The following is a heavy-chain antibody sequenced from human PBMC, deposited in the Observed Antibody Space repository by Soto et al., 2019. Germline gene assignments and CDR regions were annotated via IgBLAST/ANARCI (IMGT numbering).Heavy chain of an antibody. CDR2: ISSNSAYI. Sequence: GGSLRLSCAASGFTFRSFTMNWVRQAPGKGLEWVSTISSNSAYIYYTDALRGRFTISGDNAKNSLHLQMNSLRAEDTAVYYCTRDASRDSSARGWFDPWGPGTLVTVSS. CDR1: GFTFRSFT. V-gene: IGHV3-21*01. CDR3: TRDASRDSSARGWFDP. J-gene: IGHJ5*02. D-gene: IGHD6-13*01.